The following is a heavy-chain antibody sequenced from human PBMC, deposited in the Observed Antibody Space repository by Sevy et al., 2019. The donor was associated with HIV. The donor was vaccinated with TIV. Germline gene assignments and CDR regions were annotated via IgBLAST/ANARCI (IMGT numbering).Heavy chain of an antibody. J-gene: IGHJ4*02. CDR2: IYYSGST. V-gene: IGHV4-30-4*01. Sequence: SQTLSLTCTVSGGSISSGDYYWRWIRQPPGKGLEWIGYIYYSGSTYYNPSLKSRVTISVDTSKNQFSLKLSSVTAADTAVYYCAGTSHYYGSGSYYWGQRTLVTVSS. D-gene: IGHD3-10*01. CDR1: GGSISSGDYY. CDR3: AGTSHYYGSGSYY.